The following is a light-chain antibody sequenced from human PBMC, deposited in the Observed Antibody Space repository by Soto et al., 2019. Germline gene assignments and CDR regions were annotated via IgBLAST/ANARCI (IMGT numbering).Light chain of an antibody. J-gene: IGLJ1*01. Sequence: QSALTQPASVSGSPGQSITISCTGTSSDIGAYNYVSWYQQYPGRAPKLMIYEVNNRPSGVSNRFSGSKSGNTASLTVSGLQAEDEADYYCSSYAGSSNVFGTGTKLTVL. V-gene: IGLV2-14*01. CDR2: EVN. CDR3: SSYAGSSNV. CDR1: SSDIGAYNY.